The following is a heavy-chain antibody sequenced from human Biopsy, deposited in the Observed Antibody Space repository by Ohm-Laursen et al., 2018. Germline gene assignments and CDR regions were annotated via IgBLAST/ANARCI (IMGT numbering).Heavy chain of an antibody. V-gene: IGHV4-59*12. CDR3: ARGRLRAVARFDY. CDR1: GGSISSFY. J-gene: IGHJ4*02. CDR2: ISDSGST. D-gene: IGHD6-19*01. Sequence: GTLSLTCAVSGGSISSFYWTWIRQPPGKGPEWIGDISDSGSTNYKPSLKSRVIISVDTSKNQFSLNLSSVTAADTAVYYCARGRLRAVARFDYWGQGTLVTVSS.